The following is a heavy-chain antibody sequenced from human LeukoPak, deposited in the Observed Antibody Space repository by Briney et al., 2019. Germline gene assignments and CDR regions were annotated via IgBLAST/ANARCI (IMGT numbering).Heavy chain of an antibody. V-gene: IGHV4-39*01. Sequence: SETLSLTCTVSGGSISSSSYYWGWIRQPPGKGLEWIGSIYCSGSTYYNPSLKSRVTISVDTSKNQFSLKLSSVTAADTAVYYCARGIAVAGTRGVRWFDPWGQGTLVTVSS. CDR1: GGSISSSSYY. CDR2: IYCSGST. J-gene: IGHJ5*02. D-gene: IGHD6-19*01. CDR3: ARGIAVAGTRGVRWFDP.